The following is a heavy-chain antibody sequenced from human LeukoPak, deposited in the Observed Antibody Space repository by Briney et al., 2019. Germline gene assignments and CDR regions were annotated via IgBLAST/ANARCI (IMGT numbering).Heavy chain of an antibody. D-gene: IGHD3-22*01. Sequence: SETLSLTCTVSAGSISSDSYYWGWIRQPPGKGLEWIGTIYYSGNTYYHPSLKSRLTISVDTSKNQFSLKLRSVTAADTALYYCASTSPKYYYESSGYSSLFDNWGQGTLVTVSS. CDR1: AGSISSDSYY. J-gene: IGHJ4*02. CDR2: IYYSGNT. V-gene: IGHV4-39*07. CDR3: ASTSPKYYYESSGYSSLFDN.